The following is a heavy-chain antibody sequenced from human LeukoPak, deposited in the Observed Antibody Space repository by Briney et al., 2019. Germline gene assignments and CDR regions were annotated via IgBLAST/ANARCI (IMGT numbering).Heavy chain of an antibody. J-gene: IGHJ4*02. V-gene: IGHV3-23*01. D-gene: IGHD1-26*01. Sequence: QPGGSLRLSCATSGFTFSTYVMSWVRQAPGKGLEWVSALSGRSDGTYYADSVKGRFTISRDNSKNTLYLQMNSLTAEDTAVYYCAKGSGSSRPYYFDYWGQGTLVTVSS. CDR3: AKGSGSSRPYYFDY. CDR2: LSGRSDGT. CDR1: GFTFSTYV.